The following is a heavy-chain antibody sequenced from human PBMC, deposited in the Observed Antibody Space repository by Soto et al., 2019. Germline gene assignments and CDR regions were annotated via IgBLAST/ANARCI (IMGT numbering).Heavy chain of an antibody. Sequence: TXETLSLTCTVSGGSISSYYWGWIRQPPGKGLEWIGYVYYTGTTHFNPSLKSRVSMSVDTSKNQFSLKLSSVTTADTAVYYCARAAAADYWGQGTLVTVSS. J-gene: IGHJ4*02. V-gene: IGHV4-59*01. CDR3: ARAAAADY. D-gene: IGHD6-13*01. CDR1: GGSISSYY. CDR2: VYYTGTT.